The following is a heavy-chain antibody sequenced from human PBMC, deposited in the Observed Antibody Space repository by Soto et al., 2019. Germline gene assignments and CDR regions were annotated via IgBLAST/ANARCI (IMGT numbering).Heavy chain of an antibody. CDR2: ISRSSTGI. V-gene: IGHV3-48*02. Sequence: EVQLVESEGGLVQPGGSLTLSCAASGFTFSLYSMSWVRQAPGKGLEWVSYISRSSTGIHYADSVKGRFTISRDDATNSMHLQMNSLRDGDTAVYYCARAVTWGLDVWGQGTTVSISS. CDR3: ARAVTWGLDV. CDR1: GFTFSLYS. J-gene: IGHJ6*02. D-gene: IGHD3-10*01.